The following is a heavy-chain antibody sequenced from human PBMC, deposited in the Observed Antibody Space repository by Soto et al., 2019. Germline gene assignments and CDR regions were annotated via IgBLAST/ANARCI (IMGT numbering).Heavy chain of an antibody. Sequence: GGSLRLSCAASGLTFSNYWMNWVRQAPGKGLEWVANIKQDGSEKYYVDSVRGRFTISRDNAKKSLYLQMNSLRVEDTAVYYCATDRYSGYDSAFDIWGQGTMVT. V-gene: IGHV3-7*04. CDR2: IKQDGSEK. CDR1: GLTFSNYW. D-gene: IGHD5-12*01. J-gene: IGHJ3*02. CDR3: ATDRYSGYDSAFDI.